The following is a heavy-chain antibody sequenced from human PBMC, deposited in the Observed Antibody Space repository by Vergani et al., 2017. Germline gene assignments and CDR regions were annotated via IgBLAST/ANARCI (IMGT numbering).Heavy chain of an antibody. CDR2: ISGSGGST. CDR1: GFTFSSYA. V-gene: IGHV3-23*01. J-gene: IGHJ4*02. CDR3: AKDLVYYYGSGSYVTAIPSFDY. D-gene: IGHD3-10*01. Sequence: EVQLLESGGGLVQPGGSLRLSCAASGFTFSSYAMSWVRQAPGKGLEWVSAISGSGGSTYYADSVKGRFTISRDNSKNTLYLQMNSLRAEDTAVYYCAKDLVYYYGSGSYVTAIPSFDYWGQGTLVTVSS.